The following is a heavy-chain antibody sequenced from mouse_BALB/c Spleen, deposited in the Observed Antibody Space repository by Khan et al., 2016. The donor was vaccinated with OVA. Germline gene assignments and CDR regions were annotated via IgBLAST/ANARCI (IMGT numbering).Heavy chain of an antibody. V-gene: IGHV1-77*01. CDR1: GYTFTDYN. CDR3: AREWGAWCPY. J-gene: IGHJ3*01. Sequence: QVQLKQSGAELARPGASVKLSCKASGYTFTDYNINWVKQRTGQGLEWIGEIYPGSNNTYYNEKFKGKATLTADKSSSTAYMQLSSLTSEDSAVYFCAREWGAWCPYWGQGTLVTGSA. CDR2: IYPGSNNT.